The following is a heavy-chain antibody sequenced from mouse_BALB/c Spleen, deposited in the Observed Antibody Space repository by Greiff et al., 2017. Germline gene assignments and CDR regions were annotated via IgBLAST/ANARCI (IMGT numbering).Heavy chain of an antibody. D-gene: IGHD3-3*01. V-gene: IGHV7-3*02. CDR1: GFTFTDYY. J-gene: IGHJ4*01. CDR3: ARRGDGAMDY. Sequence: EVQLVESGGGLVQPGGSLRLPCATSGFTFTDYYMSWVRQPPGKALEWLGFIRNKANGYTTEYSASVKGRFTISRDNSQSILYLQMNTLRAEDSATYYCARRGDGAMDYWGQGTSVTVSS. CDR2: IRNKANGYTT.